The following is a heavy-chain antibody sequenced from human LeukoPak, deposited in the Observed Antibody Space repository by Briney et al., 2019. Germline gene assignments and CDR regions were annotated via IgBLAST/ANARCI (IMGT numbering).Heavy chain of an antibody. CDR2: IYYSGST. V-gene: IGHV4-59*01. CDR3: VCGMYYDSSGYYYDAFDI. Sequence: SETLSLTCTVPGGSISSYYWSWIRQPPGKGLEWIAYIYYSGSTNYNPSLKSRVTIAVYTSKNQFSLKLCSVTAADTAVYYCVCGMYYDSSGYYYDAFDIWGQGTMVTVSS. CDR1: GGSISSYY. J-gene: IGHJ3*02. D-gene: IGHD3-22*01.